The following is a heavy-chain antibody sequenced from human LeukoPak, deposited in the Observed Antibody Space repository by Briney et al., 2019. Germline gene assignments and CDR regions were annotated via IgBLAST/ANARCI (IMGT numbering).Heavy chain of an antibody. CDR3: AKRGYYYDSSGYYSDY. Sequence: PGGSLRLSCTASGFTFGNYAMTWVRQAPGKGLEWVSAISDSDDNTYYADSVKGRFTVSRDNSKNTLSLQMNSLRAEDTAVYYCAKRGYYYDSSGYYSDYWGQGTLVTVSS. J-gene: IGHJ4*02. CDR1: GFTFGNYA. CDR2: ISDSDDNT. D-gene: IGHD3-22*01. V-gene: IGHV3-23*01.